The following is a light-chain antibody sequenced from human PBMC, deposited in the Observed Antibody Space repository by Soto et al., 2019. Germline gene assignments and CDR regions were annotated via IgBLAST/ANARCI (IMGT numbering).Light chain of an antibody. J-gene: IGKJ5*01. Sequence: DIQMTQSHSSLSASVRDRFTITCRASQSISSFLNWYQQKPGKAPKLLIYAASSLQSGVPARFSGSGSGTDFTLTISSLQPEDFATYFCQQTYRTPITLGHGTRLEIK. CDR1: QSISSF. V-gene: IGKV1-39*01. CDR3: QQTYRTPIT. CDR2: AAS.